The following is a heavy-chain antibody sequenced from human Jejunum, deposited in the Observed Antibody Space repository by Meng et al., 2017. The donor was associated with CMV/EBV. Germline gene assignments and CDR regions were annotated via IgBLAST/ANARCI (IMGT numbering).Heavy chain of an antibody. V-gene: IGHV3-9*01. CDR3: GKGHYGSGSYYTRREYYYYGMDG. D-gene: IGHD3-10*01. J-gene: IGHJ6*02. CDR1: A. CDR2: ISWNSGRI. Sequence: AMYWVRQAPGSGLEWVSGISWNSGRIGYADSVKGRFTISRDNANVYLQMNSLRPEDTALYYCGKGHYGSGSYYTRREYYYYGMDGWGQGTTVTVSS.